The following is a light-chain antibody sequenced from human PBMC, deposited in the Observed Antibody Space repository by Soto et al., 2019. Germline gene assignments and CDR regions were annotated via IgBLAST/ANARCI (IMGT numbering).Light chain of an antibody. J-gene: IGKJ5*01. CDR3: QQYNKWPPIT. V-gene: IGKV3-15*01. CDR2: GAS. Sequence: EIVMTESRGTISVSPGDRVALSCRAIQSVSTNLAGYHQKPGHDPSRLIFGASTRATGITARFSGSGSGTEFTLTISSLQSEDFAVYYCQQYNKWPPITFGQGTRLEIK. CDR1: QSVSTN.